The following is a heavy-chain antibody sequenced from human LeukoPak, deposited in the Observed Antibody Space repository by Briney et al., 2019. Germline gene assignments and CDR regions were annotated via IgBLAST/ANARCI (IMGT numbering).Heavy chain of an antibody. J-gene: IGHJ4*02. CDR1: GFTFSSYA. CDR3: ARSRSGSYNIDY. CDR2: ISYDGGNK. D-gene: IGHD1-26*01. V-gene: IGHV3-30-3*01. Sequence: PGRSLRLSCAASGFTFSSYAMHWVRQAPGKGLEWVAVISYDGGNKYYADSVKGRFTISRDNSKNTLYLQMNSLRAEDTAVYYCARSRSGSYNIDYWGQGTLVTVSS.